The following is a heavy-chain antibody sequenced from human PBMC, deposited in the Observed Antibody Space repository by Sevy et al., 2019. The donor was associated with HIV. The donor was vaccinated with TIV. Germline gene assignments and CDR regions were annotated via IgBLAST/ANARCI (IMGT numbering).Heavy chain of an antibody. CDR3: ARLGRGEILYYFDY. V-gene: IGHV4-39*01. CDR2: IYYSGST. Sequence: SETLSLTCTVSGGSISSSSYYWGWIRQPPGKGLEWIGNIYYSGSTYYNPSLKSRVTISVDTSKNQFSLKLSSVTAADTAVYYCARLGRGEILYYFDYWGQGTLDTVSS. J-gene: IGHJ4*02. CDR1: GGSISSSSYY. D-gene: IGHD3-10*01.